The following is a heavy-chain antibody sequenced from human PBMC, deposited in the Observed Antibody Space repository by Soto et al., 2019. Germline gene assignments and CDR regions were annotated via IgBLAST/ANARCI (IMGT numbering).Heavy chain of an antibody. CDR1: GFSFSVYF. J-gene: IGHJ3*02. CDR2: ISHDGNQK. Sequence: QVQLVESGGGVVQPGRSLRLSCAASGFSFSVYFIHWVRQAPGKGLEWVADISHDGNQKDYADSVKGRITSSRDNSKNTVYLQMNSLRVEDTAVYYCVRGPEHGAFDIWGQGTMITVSS. V-gene: IGHV3-30-3*01. CDR3: VRGPEHGAFDI.